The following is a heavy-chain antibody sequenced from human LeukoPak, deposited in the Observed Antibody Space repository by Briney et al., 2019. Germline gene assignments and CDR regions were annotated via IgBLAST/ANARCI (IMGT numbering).Heavy chain of an antibody. V-gene: IGHV4-59*01. CDR3: ARVRSPWQLYYFDY. Sequence: SETLSLTCTVSSGSISSYYWSWIRQPPGKGLEWIGYIYYSGSTNYNPSLKSRVTISVDTSKNQFSLKLSSVTAVDTAVYYCARVRSPWQLYYFDYWGQGTLVTVSS. CDR1: SGSISSYY. J-gene: IGHJ4*02. D-gene: IGHD3-10*01. CDR2: IYYSGST.